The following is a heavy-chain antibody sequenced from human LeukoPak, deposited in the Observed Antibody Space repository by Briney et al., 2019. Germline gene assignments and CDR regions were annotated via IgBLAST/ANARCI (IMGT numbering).Heavy chain of an antibody. V-gene: IGHV3-21*04. CDR2: ISSTSSDI. CDR3: ARGLFSGYDKYLDS. Sequence: GGSLRLSCVASGFAFETYTMNWVRQAPGKGLEWVSFISSTSSDINYADSVRDRFTISRDNAKNSLFLQMDSLRVEDTAVYYCARGLFSGYDKYLDSWGQGTLVTVSS. CDR1: GFAFETYT. D-gene: IGHD5-12*01. J-gene: IGHJ4*02.